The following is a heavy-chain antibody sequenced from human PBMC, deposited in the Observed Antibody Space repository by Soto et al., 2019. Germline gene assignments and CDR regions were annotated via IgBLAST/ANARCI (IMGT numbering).Heavy chain of an antibody. CDR1: GFSFRDYA. D-gene: IGHD1-26*01. J-gene: IGHJ5*02. CDR3: AKDLYVQPPSGWFDP. CDR2: ISGSGSNT. Sequence: GVSLRLSCAASGFSFRDYAMTWVRQAPGKGLECVSVISGSGSNTYYADSVKGRFTISRDNSKNTVYLQMTSLRAEDTAVYYCAKDLYVQPPSGWFDPWGQGTRVTVSS. V-gene: IGHV3-23*01.